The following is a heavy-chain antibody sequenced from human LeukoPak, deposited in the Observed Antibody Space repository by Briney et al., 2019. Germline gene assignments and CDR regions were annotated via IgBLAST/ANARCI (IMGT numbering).Heavy chain of an antibody. CDR1: GYTFTGYY. CDR3: ARDRNFEWDLPYYFDY. D-gene: IGHD3-9*01. J-gene: IGHJ4*02. CDR2: INPNSGVT. Sequence: ASMKVSCKASGYTFTGYYMHWVRQAPGQGLEWMGWINPNSGVTNYAQKFQGRVTMTRDTSISTAYMELSRLRSDDTAVYYCARDRNFEWDLPYYFDYWGQGTLVTVSS. V-gene: IGHV1-2*02.